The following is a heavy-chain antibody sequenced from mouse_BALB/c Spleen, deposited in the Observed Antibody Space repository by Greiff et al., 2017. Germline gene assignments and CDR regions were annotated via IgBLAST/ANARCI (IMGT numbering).Heavy chain of an antibody. CDR1: GYSITSDYA. CDR2: ISYSGST. J-gene: IGHJ3*01. V-gene: IGHV3-2*02. CDR3: ARWGPTGFAY. Sequence: EVKLMESGPGLVKPSQSLSLTCTVTGYSITSDYAWNWIRQFPGNKLEWMGYISYSGSTNYNPALKSRISITRDTSKNQFFLQLNSVTTEDTATYYCARWGPTGFAYWGQGTLVTVSA.